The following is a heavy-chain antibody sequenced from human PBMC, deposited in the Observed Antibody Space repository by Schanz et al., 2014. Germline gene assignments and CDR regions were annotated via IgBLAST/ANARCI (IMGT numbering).Heavy chain of an antibody. CDR2: VFPNGIT. CDR3: ARDTTWRLDL. D-gene: IGHD1-1*01. CDR1: GGSIRSGTSY. Sequence: QVQLQESGPGLVKPSQTLSLTCTVSGGSIRSGTSYWSWIRQPAGKALEWVGRVFPNGITNYNPSLKTRVPISLDTPKTQFPLTLTSLTAADTAVYYCARDTTWRLDLWGRGTLVTVSS. J-gene: IGHJ2*01. V-gene: IGHV4-61*02.